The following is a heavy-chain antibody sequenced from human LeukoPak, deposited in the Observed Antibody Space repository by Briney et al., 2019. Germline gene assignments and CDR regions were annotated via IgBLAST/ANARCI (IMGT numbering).Heavy chain of an antibody. CDR2: IYYSGST. D-gene: IGHD4-23*01. CDR3: ARETTVVTPGRSDVFDI. V-gene: IGHV4-59*11. CDR1: GGSISSHY. Sequence: SETLSLTCTVSGGSISSHYWNWLRQPPGKGLEWIGYIYYSGSTNYNPSLKSRVTISVDTSKNQFSLKLSSVTAADTAVYYCARETTVVTPGRSDVFDIWGQGTMVTVSS. J-gene: IGHJ3*02.